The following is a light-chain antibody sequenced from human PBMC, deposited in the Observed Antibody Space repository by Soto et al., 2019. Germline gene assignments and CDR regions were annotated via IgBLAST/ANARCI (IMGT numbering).Light chain of an antibody. CDR2: EVT. CDR1: SSDIGTYNY. Sequence: QSALTQPASVSGSPGQSITISCTGISSDIGTYNYVSWYQQHPGKAPKIIIYEVTNRPSGVSDRFSGSKSANAASLTISGLQAEDEADYYCSSYSTSSNLYVFGGGTK. CDR3: SSYSTSSNLYV. J-gene: IGLJ1*01. V-gene: IGLV2-14*01.